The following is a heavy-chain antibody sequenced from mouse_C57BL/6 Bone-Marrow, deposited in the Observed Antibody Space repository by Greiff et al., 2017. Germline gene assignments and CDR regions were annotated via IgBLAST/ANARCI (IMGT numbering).Heavy chain of an antibody. CDR2: IDPSDSYT. J-gene: IGHJ1*03. CDR3: ARDDGYFYWYFDV. D-gene: IGHD2-3*01. CDR1: GYTFTSYW. V-gene: IGHV1-50*01. Sequence: VQLQQPGAELVKPGASVKLSCKASGYTFTSYWMQWVKQRPGQGLEWIGEIDPSDSYTNYNQQFKGKATLTVDTSSSTAYMQLSSLTSEDSAVYYCARDDGYFYWYFDVWGTGTTVTVSS.